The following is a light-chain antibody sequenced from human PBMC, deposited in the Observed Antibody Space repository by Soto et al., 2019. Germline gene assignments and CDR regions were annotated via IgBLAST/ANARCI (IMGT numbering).Light chain of an antibody. CDR2: GAS. CDR3: QHYDNTPPSVT. CDR1: QSVSSN. Sequence: EIVMTQSPATLSVSPGERATLSCRASQSVSSNLAWYQQKPGQAPRLLIYGASTRATGIPARFSGSGSGTEFTLTISSLQSEDFAVYYCQHYDNTPPSVTFGPGTRLDIK. V-gene: IGKV3-15*01. J-gene: IGKJ3*01.